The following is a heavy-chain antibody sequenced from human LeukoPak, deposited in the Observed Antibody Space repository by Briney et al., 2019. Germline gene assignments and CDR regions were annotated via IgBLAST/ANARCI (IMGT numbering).Heavy chain of an antibody. Sequence: ASVKVSCKASGYTFTSYDINWVRQATGQGLEWMGWMNPNSGNTGYAQKFQGRVTMTRNTSISTAYMELSSLRSEDTAVYYCAREPHAGADPLPGAWGQGTLVTVSS. CDR2: MNPNSGNT. V-gene: IGHV1-8*01. J-gene: IGHJ5*02. CDR3: AREPHAGADPLPGA. CDR1: GYTFTSYD. D-gene: IGHD7-27*01.